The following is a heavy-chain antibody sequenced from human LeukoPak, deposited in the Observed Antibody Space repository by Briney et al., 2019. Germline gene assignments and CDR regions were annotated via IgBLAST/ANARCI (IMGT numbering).Heavy chain of an antibody. D-gene: IGHD4-23*01. V-gene: IGHV4-4*02. Sequence: SGTLSLTCAVSSDSISSNNWWNWVRQPPGKGLEWIGETYHSGITEYNPSLRSRVTISVDKSKNQFSLKLNSVTAADTAVYYCARVYYGGNSEAFDPWGQGTLVTVSS. J-gene: IGHJ5*02. CDR3: ARVYYGGNSEAFDP. CDR2: TYHSGIT. CDR1: SDSISSNNW.